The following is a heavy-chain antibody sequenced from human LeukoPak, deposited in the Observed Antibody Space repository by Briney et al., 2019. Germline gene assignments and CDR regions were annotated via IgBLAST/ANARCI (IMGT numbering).Heavy chain of an antibody. CDR2: ISGSGGST. D-gene: IGHD2-15*01. Sequence: GGSLRLSCAASGFTFSSYAMSWVRQAPGKGLEWVSAISGSGGSTYYADSVKGRFIISRDNSKNTLYLQMNSLRAEDTAVYYCAKGPQRRYCSGGSCHSDYWGQGTLVTVSS. CDR3: AKGPQRRYCSGGSCHSDY. J-gene: IGHJ4*02. V-gene: IGHV3-23*01. CDR1: GFTFSSYA.